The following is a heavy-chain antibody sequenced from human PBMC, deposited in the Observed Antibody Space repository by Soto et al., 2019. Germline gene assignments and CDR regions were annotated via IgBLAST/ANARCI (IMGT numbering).Heavy chain of an antibody. Sequence: EVQLVESGGGVVPPGGSLRLSCAASGFTFSGYWMHWVRQAPGKGLMWVSRINGDGRTTYYADSVKGRFTISRENAKNTLYLQMNSLRAEDTAVYYCARAAYGEYWFDPWGQGTLVTVSS. CDR1: GFTFSGYW. V-gene: IGHV3-74*01. D-gene: IGHD4-17*01. CDR2: INGDGRTT. J-gene: IGHJ5*02. CDR3: ARAAYGEYWFDP.